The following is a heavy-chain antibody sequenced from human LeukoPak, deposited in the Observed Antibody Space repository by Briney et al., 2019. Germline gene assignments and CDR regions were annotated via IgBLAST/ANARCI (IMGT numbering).Heavy chain of an antibody. CDR3: AREGYSSSWSYYYYYYMDV. CDR1: GGTFSSYA. CDR2: IIPIFGTA. D-gene: IGHD6-13*01. V-gene: IGHV1-69*06. J-gene: IGHJ6*03. Sequence: SVKVSCKASGGTFSSYAISWVRQAPGQGLEWMGGIIPIFGTANYAQKFQGRVTITADKSTSTAYMELSSLRSEDTAVYYCAREGYSSSWSYYYYYYMDVWGKGTTVTVSS.